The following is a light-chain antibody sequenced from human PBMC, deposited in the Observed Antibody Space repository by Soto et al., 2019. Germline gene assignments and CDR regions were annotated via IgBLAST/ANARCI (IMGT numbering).Light chain of an antibody. CDR1: QNINSY. V-gene: IGKV1-39*01. CDR2: AAS. CDR3: HQSFGSPFT. Sequence: DIQMTQSPSSLSASIGDRVTITCRASQNINSYLNWYQQRPGKAPRLLIFAASSLQSYVPSRFSGSGSGPYFTLTINSLQPEDFAVYYCHQSFGSPFTFGGGTRVDI. J-gene: IGKJ4*01.